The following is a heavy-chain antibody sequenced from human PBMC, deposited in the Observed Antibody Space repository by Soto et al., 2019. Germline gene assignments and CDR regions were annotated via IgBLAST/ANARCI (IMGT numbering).Heavy chain of an antibody. J-gene: IGHJ4*02. CDR1: GYSFTSLD. V-gene: IGHV1-8*01. CDR2: MQPSSGRT. CDR3: ARGVTAGVEY. Sequence: QVQLVQSGAEVREPGASVKVSCKASGYSFTSLDINWVRQTTGQGLEWMGWMQPSSGRTGYAQKFQGRVTMTRDTSINTAYMELSSITSDDTAFYYCARGVTAGVEYWGQGTLVTVSS. D-gene: IGHD1-26*01.